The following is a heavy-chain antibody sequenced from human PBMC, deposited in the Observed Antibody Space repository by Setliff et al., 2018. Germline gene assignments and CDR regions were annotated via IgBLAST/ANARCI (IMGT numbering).Heavy chain of an antibody. V-gene: IGHV4-4*07. CDR3: ARMSGFQYMDV. CDR2: IYTSWST. J-gene: IGHJ6*03. CDR1: GASISSYY. D-gene: IGHD3-3*01. Sequence: PSETLSLTCSVSGASISSYYWSWIRQPAGKGLEWIGQIYTSWSTNYNPSLKSRVTISVDTSKNQFSLKLSSVTAADTAVYYCARMSGFQYMDVWGKGTTVTVSS.